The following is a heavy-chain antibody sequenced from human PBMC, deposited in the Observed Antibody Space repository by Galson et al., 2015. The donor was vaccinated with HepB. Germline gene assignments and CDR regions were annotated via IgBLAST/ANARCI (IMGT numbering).Heavy chain of an antibody. J-gene: IGHJ4*02. CDR2: IYYSGNT. CDR3: ARLRVDSSGYYPFDY. V-gene: IGHV4-59*01. D-gene: IGHD3-22*01. Sequence: LSLTCTVSGGSISGDYWSWIRQPPVKGLEYIGFIYYSGNTDYNPSLKSRVTISVDTSKNQISLKMSSVTAADTAVYYCARLRVDSSGYYPFDYWGQGTLVTVSS. CDR1: GGSISGDY.